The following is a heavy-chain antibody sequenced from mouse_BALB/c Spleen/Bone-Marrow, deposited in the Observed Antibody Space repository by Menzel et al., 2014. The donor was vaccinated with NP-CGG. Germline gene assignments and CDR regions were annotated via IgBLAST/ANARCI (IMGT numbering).Heavy chain of an antibody. CDR2: INPSNGGT. V-gene: IGHV1S81*02. Sequence: QVHVKQSGAELVKPGASVKLSFTSYYMYWVKQRPGQGLEWIGEINPSNGGTNFNEKFKSKATLTVDKSSSTAYMQLSSLTSEDSAVYYCTREGDSPFAYWGQGTLVTVSA. CDR3: TREGDSPFAY. J-gene: IGHJ3*01. CDR1: TSYY. D-gene: IGHD2-13*01.